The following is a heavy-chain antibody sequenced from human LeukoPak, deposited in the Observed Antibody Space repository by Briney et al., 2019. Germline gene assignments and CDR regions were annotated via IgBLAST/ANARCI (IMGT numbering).Heavy chain of an antibody. CDR3: ARGPNSGYGYYFDY. J-gene: IGHJ4*02. CDR2: ISGSSSYI. CDR1: GFTFSTYS. V-gene: IGHV3-21*01. Sequence: GGSLRLSCAASGFTFSTYSMNWVRQAPGKGLEWVSSISGSSSYIYYADSLKGRFTISRDNSKNTLYLQVNSLRAEDTAVYYCARGPNSGYGYYFDYWGQGALVTVSS. D-gene: IGHD5-12*01.